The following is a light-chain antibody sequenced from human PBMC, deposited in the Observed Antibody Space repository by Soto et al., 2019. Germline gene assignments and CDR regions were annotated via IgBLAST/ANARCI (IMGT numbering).Light chain of an antibody. CDR1: QSVDSL. CDR3: QQYNNWPQT. Sequence: EIVLTQSPGTLSLSPGERATLSCRASQSVDSLLAWYQQKPGQAPRLLIYRASTRATGIPARFSGSGSGTEFTLTISSLQSEDFAVYYCQQYNNWPQTFGQGTKVDIK. V-gene: IGKV3-15*01. CDR2: RAS. J-gene: IGKJ1*01.